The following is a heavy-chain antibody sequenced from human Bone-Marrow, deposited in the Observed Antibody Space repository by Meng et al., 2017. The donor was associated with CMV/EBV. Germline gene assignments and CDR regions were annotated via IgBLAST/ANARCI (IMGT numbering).Heavy chain of an antibody. CDR3: ASSSSSGRGGAIYYYYGMDV. V-gene: IGHV1-69*10. D-gene: IGHD6-6*01. Sequence: SVKVSCKASGGTFSSYAISWVRQAPGQGLEWMGGIIPILGIANYAQKFQGRVTITADKSTSPAYMELSSLRSEDTAVYYCASSSSSGRGGAIYYYYGMDVWGQGTTVTVSS. CDR2: IIPILGIA. J-gene: IGHJ6*02. CDR1: GGTFSSYA.